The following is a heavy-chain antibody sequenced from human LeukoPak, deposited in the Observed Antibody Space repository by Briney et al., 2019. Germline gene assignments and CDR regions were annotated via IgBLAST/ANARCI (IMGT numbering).Heavy chain of an antibody. J-gene: IGHJ4*02. D-gene: IGHD4-17*01. Sequence: NPSETLSLTCTVSGGSISSYCWSWIRQPPGKGLEWIGYIYTSGSTNYNPSLKSRVTISVDTSKNQFSLKLSSVTAADTAVYYCARDNEYGDYADYWGQGTLVTVSS. V-gene: IGHV4-4*09. CDR3: ARDNEYGDYADY. CDR2: IYTSGST. CDR1: GGSISSYC.